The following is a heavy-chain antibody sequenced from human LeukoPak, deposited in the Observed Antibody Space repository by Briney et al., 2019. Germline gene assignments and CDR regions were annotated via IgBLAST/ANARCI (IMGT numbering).Heavy chain of an antibody. CDR2: IYWDDDK. Sequence: KSGPTLVNPTQTLTLTCTFSGFSLSTSGVGVGWIRQPPGKALEWLALIYWDDDKRYSPSLKSRLTITKDTSKNQVVLTMTNMDPVDTATYYCAHATYYYESSGYSHFDYWGQGTLVTVSS. CDR1: GFSLSTSGVG. D-gene: IGHD3-22*01. CDR3: AHATYYYESSGYSHFDY. J-gene: IGHJ4*02. V-gene: IGHV2-5*02.